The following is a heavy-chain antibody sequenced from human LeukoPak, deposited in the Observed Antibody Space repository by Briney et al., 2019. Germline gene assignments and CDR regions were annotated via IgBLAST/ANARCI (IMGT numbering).Heavy chain of an antibody. CDR2: IGITSEYI. V-gene: IGHV3-23*01. J-gene: IGHJ3*02. Sequence: GGSLRLSCAASGFTITAYAMSWVRQSPGKGLEWVSGIGITSEYIHYADSVKGRFTISRDSSKNTVYLEMSSLRAEDAAVYYCAKDPNGDYVGASDTWGQGTMVIVSS. CDR3: AKDPNGDYVGASDT. CDR1: GFTITAYA. D-gene: IGHD4-17*01.